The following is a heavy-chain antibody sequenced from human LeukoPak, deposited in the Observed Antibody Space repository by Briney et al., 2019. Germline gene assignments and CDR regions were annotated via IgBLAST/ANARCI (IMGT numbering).Heavy chain of an antibody. CDR1: GFTFSSYS. CDR3: ARGRYSYGYYFDY. D-gene: IGHD5-18*01. CDR2: ISSTSTYI. V-gene: IGHV3-21*01. J-gene: IGHJ4*02. Sequence: GGSLRLSCAASGFTFSSYSINWVRQAPGKGLEWVSSISSTSTYIYSADSVKGRFTISRDNAKNSLYLQMNSLRAEDTALYYCARGRYSYGYYFDYWGQGTMVTVSS.